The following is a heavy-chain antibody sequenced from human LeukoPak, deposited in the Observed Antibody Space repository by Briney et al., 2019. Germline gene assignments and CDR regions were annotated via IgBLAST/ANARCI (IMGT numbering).Heavy chain of an antibody. J-gene: IGHJ4*02. Sequence: GGSLRLSCAASGFTFSSYWMSWVRQAPGKGLEWVANIKQDGSEKYYVDSVKGRFTISRDNSKNTLYLQMNSLRAEDTAVYHCAKNDLGYDSSGNYFDYWGQGTLVTVSS. CDR1: GFTFSSYW. CDR3: AKNDLGYDSSGNYFDY. V-gene: IGHV3-7*03. CDR2: IKQDGSEK. D-gene: IGHD3-22*01.